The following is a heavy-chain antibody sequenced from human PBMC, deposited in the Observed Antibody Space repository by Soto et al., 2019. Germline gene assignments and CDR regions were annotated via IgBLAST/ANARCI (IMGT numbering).Heavy chain of an antibody. D-gene: IGHD2-2*01. J-gene: IGHJ4*02. CDR2: IGGSSGST. CDR1: GFTFRSYA. CDR3: AKDRSSTSCYAFDY. Sequence: GGSLRLSCAASGFTFRSYAMSWVRQAPGKGLEWVSAIGGSSGSTDYADSVKGRFTISRDNSKNTLFLQMNSPRAEDTAVYYCAKDRSSTSCYAFDYWGQGTLVTVSS. V-gene: IGHV3-23*01.